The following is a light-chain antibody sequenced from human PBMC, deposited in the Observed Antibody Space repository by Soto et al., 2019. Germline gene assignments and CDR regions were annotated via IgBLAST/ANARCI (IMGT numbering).Light chain of an antibody. Sequence: DIQMTQSPSSLSASVGDRVTITCRATDYVSSELAWYQQRPGTAPKSLIYAASTLQRGVPARCSGSGSGTTLTVTTSTLKTEDFATDDCQQYSSFPFSFGPGTTVDIE. CDR1: DYVSSE. CDR3: QQYSSFPFS. J-gene: IGKJ3*01. CDR2: AAS. V-gene: IGKV1D-16*01.